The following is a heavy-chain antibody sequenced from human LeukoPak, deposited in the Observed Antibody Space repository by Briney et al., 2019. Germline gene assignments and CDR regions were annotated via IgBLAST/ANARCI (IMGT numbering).Heavy chain of an antibody. J-gene: IGHJ4*02. Sequence: PSETLSLTCTVSGGSISSSSYYWGWIRQPPGKGLEWIGSIYYSGSTYYNPSLKSRVTISVDTSKNQFSLKLSSVTAADTAVYYCAREDVRYDILTGYYPNYFDYWGQGTLVTVSS. D-gene: IGHD3-9*01. CDR3: AREDVRYDILTGYYPNYFDY. V-gene: IGHV4-39*07. CDR2: IYYSGST. CDR1: GGSISSSSYY.